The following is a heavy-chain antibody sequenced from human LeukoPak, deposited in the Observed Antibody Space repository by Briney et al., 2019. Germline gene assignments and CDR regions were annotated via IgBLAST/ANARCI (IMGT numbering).Heavy chain of an antibody. CDR2: INTNTGNP. D-gene: IGHD5-18*01. Sequence: ASVKVSCKGSGYTFTDYAVNWVRQAPGQGLQWMGWINTNTGNPTYAQGFTGRFVFSLDTSVNTAYLQISSLKAEDTAVYYCARGSGYSYDNLDYWGQGTLVTVSS. J-gene: IGHJ4*02. V-gene: IGHV7-4-1*02. CDR3: ARGSGYSYDNLDY. CDR1: GYTFTDYA.